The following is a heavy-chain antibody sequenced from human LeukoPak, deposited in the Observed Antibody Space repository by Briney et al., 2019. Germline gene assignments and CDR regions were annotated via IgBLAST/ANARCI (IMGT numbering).Heavy chain of an antibody. CDR3: AANSGYYYA. D-gene: IGHD3-22*01. J-gene: IGHJ5*02. V-gene: IGHV3-64*01. CDR1: GFAFSAYD. Sequence: GGSLRLSCAACGFAFSAYDMNWVRQAPGKGLEYISGISSNGGSTYYANSVKGRFTISRDNSKNTLYLHMGSLRPEDMAVYYSAANSGYYYAWGQGALVAVSS. CDR2: ISSNGGST.